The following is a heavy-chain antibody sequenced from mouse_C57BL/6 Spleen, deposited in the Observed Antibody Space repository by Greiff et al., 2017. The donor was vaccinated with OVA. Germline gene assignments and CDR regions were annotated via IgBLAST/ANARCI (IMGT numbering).Heavy chain of an antibody. CDR3: ARYIPTVVARYFDV. Sequence: EVQGVESGGGLVQPGGSLSLSCAASGFTFTDYYMSWVRQPPGKALEWLGFIRNKANGYTTEYSASVKGRFTISRDNSQSILYLQMNALRAEDSATYYCARYIPTVVARYFDVWGTGTTVTVSS. CDR2: IRNKANGYTT. D-gene: IGHD1-1*01. CDR1: GFTFTDYY. J-gene: IGHJ1*03. V-gene: IGHV7-3*01.